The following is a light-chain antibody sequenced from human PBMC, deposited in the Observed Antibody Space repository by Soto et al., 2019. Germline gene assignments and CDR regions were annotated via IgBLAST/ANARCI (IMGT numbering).Light chain of an antibody. CDR2: DAS. CDR1: QSISGRY. Sequence: ETVLTQSPGTLSLPPGERASLSCRASQSISGRYLAWYQQKPGQAPRLLIYDASSRATGIPDRFTGSGSGTDFTLSVSRLEPEDFAVYFCQQYGSSPATFGQGTKVDIK. CDR3: QQYGSSPAT. J-gene: IGKJ1*01. V-gene: IGKV3-20*01.